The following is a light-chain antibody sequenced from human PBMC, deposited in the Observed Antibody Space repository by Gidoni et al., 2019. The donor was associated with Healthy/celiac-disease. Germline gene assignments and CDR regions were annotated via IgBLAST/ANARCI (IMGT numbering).Light chain of an antibody. V-gene: IGKV1-9*01. J-gene: IGKJ2*04. CDR2: AAS. Sequence: DIQLTQSPSFLSASVGDRVTITCRASQGISSYLAWCQQQPGKAPKLLIYAASTLQSGVPSRFSGSGSGTEFTLTIRSMQPEDFATYYCQQLNSYSCSFGQGTKLEIK. CDR3: QQLNSYSCS. CDR1: QGISSY.